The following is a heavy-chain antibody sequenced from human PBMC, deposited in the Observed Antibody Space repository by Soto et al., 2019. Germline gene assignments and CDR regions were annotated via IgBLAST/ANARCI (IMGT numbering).Heavy chain of an antibody. Sequence: GGSLRLSCAASGFTFSGFAMSWVRQAPGKGLEWVSGISGVGGNTYYADSVKGRFTISRDNSKNTLHLQMNSLRAEDTAVYYCAKDGWNFPPDPWGQGTLVTVSS. CDR2: ISGVGGNT. J-gene: IGHJ5*02. V-gene: IGHV3-23*01. D-gene: IGHD1-7*01. CDR1: GFTFSGFA. CDR3: AKDGWNFPPDP.